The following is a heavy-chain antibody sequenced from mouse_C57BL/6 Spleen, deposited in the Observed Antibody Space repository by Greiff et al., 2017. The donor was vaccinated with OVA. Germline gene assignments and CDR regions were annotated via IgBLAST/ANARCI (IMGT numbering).Heavy chain of an antibody. Sequence: VQLQQPGAELVKPGASVKMSCKASGYTFTSYWITWVKQRPGQGLEWIGDIYPGSGSTNYNEKFKSKATLTVDTSSSTAYMQLSSLTSEDSAVYYCARGPTVVAYFFDYWGQGTTLTVSS. D-gene: IGHD1-1*01. CDR2: IYPGSGST. J-gene: IGHJ2*01. CDR1: GYTFTSYW. V-gene: IGHV1-55*01. CDR3: ARGPTVVAYFFDY.